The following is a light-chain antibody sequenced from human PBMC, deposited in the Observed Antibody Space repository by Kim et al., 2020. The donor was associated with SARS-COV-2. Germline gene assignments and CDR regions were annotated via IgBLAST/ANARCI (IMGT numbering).Light chain of an antibody. CDR1: QSITRS. CDR3: QHYNKWPFT. CDR2: DAS. Sequence: VSPGDRATLSCRASQSITRSLAWYQQKPGQAPRLLMYDASTRAAAIPARFSGSGSGTEFTLTISSLQSEDFAVYYCQHYNKWPFTFGPGTKVDIK. V-gene: IGKV3-15*01. J-gene: IGKJ3*01.